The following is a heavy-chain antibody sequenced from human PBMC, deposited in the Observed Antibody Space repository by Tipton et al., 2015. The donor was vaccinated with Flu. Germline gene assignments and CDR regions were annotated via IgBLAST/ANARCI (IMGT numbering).Heavy chain of an antibody. V-gene: IGHV4-61*01. Sequence: TLSLTCAVSGDSLRSDYYWGWIRQSPGKGLEWIGYISYSGSTIYNPSLKSRVTISIDTSKNQLSVKLSSVTPADTAVYYCARLPLALSYFDYWGQGTLVTVSS. J-gene: IGHJ4*02. CDR2: ISYSGST. CDR3: ARLPLALSYFDY. CDR1: GDSLRSDYY.